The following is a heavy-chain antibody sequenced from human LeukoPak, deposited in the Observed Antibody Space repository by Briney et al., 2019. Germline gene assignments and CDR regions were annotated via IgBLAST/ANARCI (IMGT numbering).Heavy chain of an antibody. CDR1: GGTFSSYT. CDR3: VADY. J-gene: IGHJ4*02. V-gene: IGHV1-69*02. D-gene: IGHD4-11*01. Sequence: SVKVSCKASGGTFSSYTISWVRQAPGQGLEWMGRIIPILGIANYAQKFHGRVTIRSEDTAVYYCARDPPGTVTTGISVASVADYWRQGTLVTASS. CDR2: IIPILGIA.